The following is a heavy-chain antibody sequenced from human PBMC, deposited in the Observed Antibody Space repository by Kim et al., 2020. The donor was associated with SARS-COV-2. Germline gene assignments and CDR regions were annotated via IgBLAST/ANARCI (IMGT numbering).Heavy chain of an antibody. CDR3: ARSGIVGATEGFYYFDY. V-gene: IGHV4-34*01. Sequence: PKSRVTISVDTSKNQFYLKLSSVTAADTAVYYCARSGIVGATEGFYYFDYWGQGTLVTVSS. D-gene: IGHD1-26*01. J-gene: IGHJ4*02.